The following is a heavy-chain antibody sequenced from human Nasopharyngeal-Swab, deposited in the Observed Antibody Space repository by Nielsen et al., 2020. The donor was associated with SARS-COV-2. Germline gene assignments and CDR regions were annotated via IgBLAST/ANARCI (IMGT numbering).Heavy chain of an antibody. CDR3: ARGPYYYDSSGYRAYYYYMDV. D-gene: IGHD3-22*01. J-gene: IGHJ6*03. CDR2: MNPNSGNT. Sequence: WVRQAPGQRLEWMGWMNPNSGNTGYAQKFQGRVTMTRNTSISTAYMELSSLRSEDPAVYYCARGPYYYDSSGYRAYYYYMDVWGKGTTVTVSS. V-gene: IGHV1-8*01.